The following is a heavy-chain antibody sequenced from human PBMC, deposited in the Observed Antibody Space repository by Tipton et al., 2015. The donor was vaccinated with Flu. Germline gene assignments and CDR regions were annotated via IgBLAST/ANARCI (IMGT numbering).Heavy chain of an antibody. CDR1: GYTFTAYY. V-gene: IGHV1-2*06. Sequence: QMQLVQSGAEVKKPGASVKVSRKASGYTFTAYYMHWVRQAPEQGLEWMGRFNPDSGGTNYAQKFQGRVTMTRDTSISTAYMELSGLRSDDTAVYYCARDKSSYDSSGYYYFDYWGQGTLVTVSS. J-gene: IGHJ4*02. D-gene: IGHD3-22*01. CDR2: FNPDSGGT. CDR3: ARDKSSYDSSGYYYFDY.